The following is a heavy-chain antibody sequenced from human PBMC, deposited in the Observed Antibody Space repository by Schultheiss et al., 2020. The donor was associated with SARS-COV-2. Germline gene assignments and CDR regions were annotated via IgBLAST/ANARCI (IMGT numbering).Heavy chain of an antibody. Sequence: GGSLRLSCAASGFTFSSYGMHWVRQAPGKGLEWVAVIWYDGSNKYYADSVKGRFTISRDNSKNTLYLQMNSLRAEDTAVYYCARDGRGYSYGYDYYYGMDVWGQVTTVTVSS. CDR3: ARDGRGYSYGYDYYYGMDV. J-gene: IGHJ6*02. CDR2: IWYDGSNK. V-gene: IGHV3-33*01. CDR1: GFTFSSYG. D-gene: IGHD5-18*01.